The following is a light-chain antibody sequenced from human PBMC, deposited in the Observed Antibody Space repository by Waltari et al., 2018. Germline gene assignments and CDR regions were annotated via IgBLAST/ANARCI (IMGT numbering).Light chain of an antibody. CDR1: PGISSW. Sequence: DIQMTQSPSSVSASVGDRVTITCRASPGISSWLAWYQQKPGKAPKLLIYAASSLQSGVPSRFSGSGSGTDFTLTISSLQPEDFATYYCQQANSFLSITFGQGTRLEIK. CDR2: AAS. V-gene: IGKV1-12*02. J-gene: IGKJ5*01. CDR3: QQANSFLSIT.